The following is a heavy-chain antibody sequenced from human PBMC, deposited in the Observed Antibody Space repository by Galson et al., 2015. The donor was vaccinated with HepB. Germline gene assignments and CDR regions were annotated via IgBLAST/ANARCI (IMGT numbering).Heavy chain of an antibody. CDR1: GFTFSSYC. J-gene: IGHJ4*02. Sequence: SLRLSCAASGFTFSSYCMSWVRQAPGKGLEWVANIKQDGSEKYYVDSVKGRFTISRDNAKNSLYLQMNSLRAEDTAVYYCARRRDFDYWGQGTLVTVSS. CDR2: IKQDGSEK. CDR3: ARRRDFDY. V-gene: IGHV3-7*03.